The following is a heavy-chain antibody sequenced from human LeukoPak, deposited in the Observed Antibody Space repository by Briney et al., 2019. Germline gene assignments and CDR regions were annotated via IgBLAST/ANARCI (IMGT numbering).Heavy chain of an antibody. CDR3: AHRLRGVPAGY. V-gene: IGHV2-5*01. CDR1: GGSISTYYW. J-gene: IGHJ4*02. D-gene: IGHD2-2*01. Sequence: TLSLTCTVSGGSISTYYWSWIRQPPGKALEWLALIYWNDDKRYSPSLKSRLTITKDTSKNQVVLTMTNMDPVDTATYYCAHRLRGVPAGYWGQGTLVTVSS. CDR2: IYWNDDK.